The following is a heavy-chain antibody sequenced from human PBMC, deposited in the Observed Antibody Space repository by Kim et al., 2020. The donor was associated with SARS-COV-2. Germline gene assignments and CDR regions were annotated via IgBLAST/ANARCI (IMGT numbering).Heavy chain of an antibody. CDR3: ARSGPRGGWAQPGPFDY. Sequence: SETLSLTCAAYGGSFSGYYWSWIRQPPGKGLEWIGEINHSGSTNYNPSLKSRVTISVDTSKNQFSLKLSSVTAADTAVYYCARSGPRGGWAQPGPFDYSG. CDR2: INHSGST. J-gene: IGHJ4*01. D-gene: IGHD3-16*01. V-gene: IGHV4-34*01. CDR1: GGSFSGYY.